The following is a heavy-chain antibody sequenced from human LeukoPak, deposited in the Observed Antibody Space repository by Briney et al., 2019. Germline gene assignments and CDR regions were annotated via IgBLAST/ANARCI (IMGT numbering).Heavy chain of an antibody. V-gene: IGHV1-2*02. CDR2: INPNSGGT. J-gene: IGHJ5*01. CDR1: GYTFSGYY. CDR3: ATSYYYGSGSYYNPPDS. D-gene: IGHD3-10*01. Sequence: ASVKVSCEASGYTFSGYYMHWVRQAPGQGLEWMGWINPNSGGTNYAQKFKGRVTRARDTSISTAYMELSRLRSDDTAVYHCATSYYYGSGSYYNPPDSWGQGTLVTVSS.